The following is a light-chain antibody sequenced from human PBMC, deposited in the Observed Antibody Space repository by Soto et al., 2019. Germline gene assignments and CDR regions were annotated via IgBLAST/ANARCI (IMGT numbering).Light chain of an antibody. CDR1: QSISNDH. V-gene: IGKV3-20*01. CDR3: QQYGTSPRT. J-gene: IGKJ5*01. Sequence: EIVLTQSPGTLSLSPGERVTPSFRASQSISNDHLAWYQQKSGQPPRLLIHGTSNRATGIPDRFSGSGSGTDFTLTISRLEPEDFAVYICQQYGTSPRTFGQGTRLEIK. CDR2: GTS.